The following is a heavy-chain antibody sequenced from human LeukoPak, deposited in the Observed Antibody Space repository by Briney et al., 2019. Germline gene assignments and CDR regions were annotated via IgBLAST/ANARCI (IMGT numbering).Heavy chain of an antibody. Sequence: GGSLRLSCAASGFTFSSYAMSWVRKAPGKGLEWVSAISGSGGSTYYADSVKGRFTISRDNSKNTLYLQMNSLRAEDTAVYYCAKCVWFGELPHDAFDMWGQGTMVTVSS. CDR1: GFTFSSYA. CDR2: ISGSGGST. V-gene: IGHV3-23*01. CDR3: AKCVWFGELPHDAFDM. D-gene: IGHD3-10*01. J-gene: IGHJ3*02.